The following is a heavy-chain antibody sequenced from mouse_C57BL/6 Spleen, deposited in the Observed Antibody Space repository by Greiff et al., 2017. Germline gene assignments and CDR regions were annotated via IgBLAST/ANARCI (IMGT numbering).Heavy chain of an antibody. CDR2: IYPRSGTT. Sequence: QVQLQQSGAELARPGASVKLSCKASGYTFTSYGISWVKQRTGQGLEWIGEIYPRSGTTYYNEKFKGKATLTADKSSSTAYMELRRLTSEYSAVYMCARWCYNNSYFDCWGHGTTLTVSS. J-gene: IGHJ2*01. V-gene: IGHV1-81*01. CDR1: GYTFTSYG. D-gene: IGHD2-5*01. CDR3: ARWCYNNSYFDC.